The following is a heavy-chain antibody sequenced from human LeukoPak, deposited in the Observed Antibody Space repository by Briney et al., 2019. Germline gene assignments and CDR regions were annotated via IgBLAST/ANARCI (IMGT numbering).Heavy chain of an antibody. CDR1: GFIFSRHW. CDR3: ASELLFPFDY. CDR2: IKQDGSEK. J-gene: IGHJ4*02. Sequence: GGSLRLSCAASGFIFSRHWMSWVRQAPGKGLEWVANIKQDGSEKYYVDSVKGRFTISRDNAKNSLYLQMNSLGAEDTAVYYCASELLFPFDYWGQGTLVTVSS. D-gene: IGHD2-21*01. V-gene: IGHV3-7*03.